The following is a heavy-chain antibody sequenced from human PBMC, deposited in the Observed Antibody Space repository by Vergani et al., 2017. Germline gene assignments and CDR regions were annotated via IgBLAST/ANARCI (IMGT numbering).Heavy chain of an antibody. CDR2: IIPIFGTA. J-gene: IGHJ4*02. CDR3: AEGTGDYFDY. D-gene: IGHD1-1*01. Sequence: QVQLVQSGAEVKQPGSSVKVSCKASGGTFSSYAISWVRQAPGQGLEWMGRIIPIFGTANYAQRFQGRVTITADKSTSTAYLELSSLRSDDKAVYYCAEGTGDYFDYWGQGTLVTVSS. CDR1: GGTFSSYA. V-gene: IGHV1-69*14.